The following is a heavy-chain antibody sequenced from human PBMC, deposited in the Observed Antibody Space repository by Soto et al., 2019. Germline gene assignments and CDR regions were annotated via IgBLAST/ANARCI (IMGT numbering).Heavy chain of an antibody. V-gene: IGHV4-39*01. CDR2: SNYGGPT. CDR1: GGAINSTVYY. J-gene: IGHJ6*02. CDR3: ARHGAYSTSVYYYYGMDV. D-gene: IGHD6-13*01. Sequence: KSSETLSLTCTVSGGAINSTVYYWGWIRQPPGKGLEWIGSSNYGGPTYYSPSLQSRVTISLDTAKNHFSLNLRSVTAADTAVYYRARHGAYSTSVYYYYGMDVWGQGTTVTVSS.